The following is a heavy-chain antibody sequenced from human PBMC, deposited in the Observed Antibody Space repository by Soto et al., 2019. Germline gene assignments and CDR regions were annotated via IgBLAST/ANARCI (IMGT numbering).Heavy chain of an antibody. Sequence: GGSLRLSCEASGFTFTNYWMHWVRQAPGKGLEWVSGINWNGGSTGYADSVKGRFTISRDNAKNSLYLQMNSLRAEDTALYYCARDGGSGSYYMDYYYGMDVWGQGTTVTVSS. J-gene: IGHJ6*02. D-gene: IGHD3-10*01. V-gene: IGHV3-20*04. CDR3: ARDGGSGSYYMDYYYGMDV. CDR1: GFTFTNYW. CDR2: INWNGGST.